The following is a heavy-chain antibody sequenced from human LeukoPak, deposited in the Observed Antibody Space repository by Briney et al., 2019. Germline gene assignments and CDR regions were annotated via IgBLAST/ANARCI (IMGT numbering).Heavy chain of an antibody. CDR3: ARGMYYDILTGYYYDYYYYYYMDV. V-gene: IGHV1-69*13. CDR1: GGTFIIYA. Sequence: SVKVSFKASGGTFIIYAISWVRQAPGQGLEWMGGIVPSFGTANYLQKFQGRVTITADESTSTAYMELSSLRSEDTAVYYCARGMYYDILTGYYYDYYYYYYMDVWGKGTTVTISS. CDR2: IVPSFGTA. D-gene: IGHD3-9*01. J-gene: IGHJ6*03.